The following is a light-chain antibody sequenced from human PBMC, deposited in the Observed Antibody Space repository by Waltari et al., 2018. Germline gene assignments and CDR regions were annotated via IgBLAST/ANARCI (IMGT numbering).Light chain of an antibody. CDR1: SGRIAGNL. CDR3: QSYDSTNHVV. CDR2: EYS. Sequence: NFMLTQPHSVSESPGVTVTISCTRSSGRIAGNLVPWYQQRPGSAPSVVIYEYSQRPSGVPDRFSGSIDSSSNSASLTISGLKTEDEADYYCQSYDSTNHVVFGGGTKLTVL. V-gene: IGLV6-57*04. J-gene: IGLJ2*01.